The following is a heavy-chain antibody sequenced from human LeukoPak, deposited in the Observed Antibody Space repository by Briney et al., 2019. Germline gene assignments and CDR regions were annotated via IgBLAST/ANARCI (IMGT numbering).Heavy chain of an antibody. CDR1: GGSLSSYY. Sequence: PSETLSLTCTVSGGSLSSYYWSWIRQPPGKGLEWIAFIYYSGTTKYNPSLRSRVTISLDTSKNQFSLKLNSVTAADTAVYYCARSYDSRGYYYYGMDVWGQGTTVTVSS. V-gene: IGHV4-59*01. D-gene: IGHD3-22*01. CDR2: IYYSGTT. CDR3: ARSYDSRGYYYYGMDV. J-gene: IGHJ6*02.